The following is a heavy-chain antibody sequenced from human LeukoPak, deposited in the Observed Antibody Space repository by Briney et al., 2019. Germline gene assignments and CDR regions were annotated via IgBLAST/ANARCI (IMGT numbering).Heavy chain of an antibody. Sequence: PSETLSLTCAVYGGSFSGYYWSWIRQPPGKGLEWIGEINHSGSTNYSPSLKSRVTISVDTSKNQFSLTLSSVTAADTAVNYCARGFSGAYYDYWDQGTLVTVFS. V-gene: IGHV4-34*01. CDR1: GGSFSGYY. D-gene: IGHD1-26*01. CDR2: INHSGST. J-gene: IGHJ4*02. CDR3: ARGFSGAYYDY.